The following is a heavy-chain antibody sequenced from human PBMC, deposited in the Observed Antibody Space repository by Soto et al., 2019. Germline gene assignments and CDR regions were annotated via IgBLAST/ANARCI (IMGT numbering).Heavy chain of an antibody. CDR2: IYHSGST. V-gene: IGHV4-4*02. J-gene: IGHJ4*02. CDR3: ATYYESSGYRFDY. Sequence: PSETLSLTCTVSGGSISSYYWSWVRQPPGKGLEWIGEIYHSGSTNYNPSLKSRLTISVDKSKNQFSLKLSSVHAADTAVYYCATYYESSGYRFDYWGQGTLVTVSS. D-gene: IGHD3-22*01. CDR1: GGSISSYY.